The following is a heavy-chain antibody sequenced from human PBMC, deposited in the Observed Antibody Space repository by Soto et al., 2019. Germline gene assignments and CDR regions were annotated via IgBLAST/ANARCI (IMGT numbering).Heavy chain of an antibody. CDR1: GFTFSSYS. V-gene: IGHV3-21*01. CDR3: ARDDKSIAARLGFDY. J-gene: IGHJ4*02. CDR2: ISSSSSYI. D-gene: IGHD6-6*01. Sequence: GGSLRLSCAASGFTFSSYSMNWVRQAPGKGLEWVSSISSSSSYIYYADSVKGRFTISRDNAKNSLYLQMNSLRAEDTAVYYCARDDKSIAARLGFDYWGQGTLVTVSS.